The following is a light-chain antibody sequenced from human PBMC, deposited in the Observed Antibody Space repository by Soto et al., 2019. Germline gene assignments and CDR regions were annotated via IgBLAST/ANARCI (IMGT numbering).Light chain of an antibody. V-gene: IGKV4-1*01. CDR3: QQYYSIPLT. J-gene: IGKJ4*01. CDR2: WAS. Sequence: DIVMTQSPDSLAVSLGERPTINCKSSQSVLYSSNNKNYLAWYQQKPGQPPKLLIYWASTRESGVPDRFSGSRSGTDFTLTINSLQAEDVAVYYCQQYYSIPLTFGGGTKVEIK. CDR1: QSVLYSSNNKNY.